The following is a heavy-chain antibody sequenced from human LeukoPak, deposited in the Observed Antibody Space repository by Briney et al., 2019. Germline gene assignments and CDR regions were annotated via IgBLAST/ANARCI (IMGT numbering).Heavy chain of an antibody. D-gene: IGHD3-10*01. CDR2: IYYSGST. J-gene: IGHJ4*02. V-gene: IGHV4-59*01. CDR1: GGSISSYY. CDR3: ARVRGSGSPRVDY. Sequence: SETLSLTCTVSGGSISSYYWSWIRQPPGKGLEWIGYIYYSGSTNHNPSLKSRVTISVDTSKNQFSLKLSSVTAADTAVYYCARVRGSGSPRVDYWGQGTLVTVSS.